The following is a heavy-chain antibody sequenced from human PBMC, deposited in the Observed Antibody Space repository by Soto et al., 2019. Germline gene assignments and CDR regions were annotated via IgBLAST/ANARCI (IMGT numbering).Heavy chain of an antibody. CDR2: IHYRGNT. CDR3: ARVSATGTRWLGS. CDR1: GGSVSSVAYY. J-gene: IGHJ5*01. D-gene: IGHD6-13*01. Sequence: SETLSLTCTVSGGSVSSVAYYWVWVRQNPGKGLEWIGYIHYRGNTYYNPSLMSRVTISIDTSQNQFSLMLSSVTAADTAVYFGARVSATGTRWLGSLGQGTQVNVSS. V-gene: IGHV4-31*03.